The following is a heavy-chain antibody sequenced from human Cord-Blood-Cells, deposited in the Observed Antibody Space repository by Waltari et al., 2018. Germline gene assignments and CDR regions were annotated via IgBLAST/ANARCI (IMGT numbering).Heavy chain of an antibody. V-gene: IGHV3-53*01. CDR2: IYSGGST. J-gene: IGHJ6*03. D-gene: IGHD6-13*01. CDR3: ASRGAAAAYPDYYYYYMDV. CDR1: GFTVSRNY. Sequence: EVQLVESGGGLIQPGGSLRLSCAASGFTVSRNYMSWVRQAPGKGLEWVSVIYSGGSTYYADSVKGRFTISRDNSKNTLYLQMNSLRAEDTAVYYCASRGAAAAYPDYYYYYMDVWGKGTTVTVSS.